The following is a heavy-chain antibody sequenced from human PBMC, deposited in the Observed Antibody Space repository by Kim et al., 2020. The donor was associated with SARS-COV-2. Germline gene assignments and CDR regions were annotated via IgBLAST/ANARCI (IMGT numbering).Heavy chain of an antibody. CDR2: IWYDGSNK. J-gene: IGHJ4*02. D-gene: IGHD3-16*02. CDR3: VARLGELSLYHFDY. V-gene: IGHV3-33*01. Sequence: GGSLRLSCAASGFTFSSYGMHWVRQAPGKGLEWVAVIWYDGSNKYYADSVKGRFTISRDNPKNTLYLQMNSLRAEDTAVYYCVARLGELSLYHFDYWGQG. CDR1: GFTFSSYG.